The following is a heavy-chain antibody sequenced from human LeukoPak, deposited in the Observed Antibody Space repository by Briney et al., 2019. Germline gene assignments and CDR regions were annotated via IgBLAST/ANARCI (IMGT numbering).Heavy chain of an antibody. Sequence: SETLSLTCTVSGVSISNYYWNWFRQPPGKGLEWVAYIFSTGSTHYNPSLKSRVTISADTSQNQVSLKLTSVTAADTAVYYCARLLRGWFDPWGQGTLVTVSS. V-gene: IGHV4-59*08. CDR1: GVSISNYY. CDR3: ARLLRGWFDP. J-gene: IGHJ5*02. CDR2: IFSTGST. D-gene: IGHD3-10*01.